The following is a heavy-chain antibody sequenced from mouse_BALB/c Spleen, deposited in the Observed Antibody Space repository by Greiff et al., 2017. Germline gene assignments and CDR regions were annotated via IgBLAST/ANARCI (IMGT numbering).Heavy chain of an antibody. CDR1: GFTFSSFG. Sequence: EVHLVESGGGLVQPGGSRKLSCAASGFTFSSFGMHWVRQAPEKGLEWVAYISSGSSTIYYADTVKGRFTISRDNPKNTLFLQMTSLRSEDTAMYYCARWGYDYDEKAWFAYWGQGTLVTVSA. CDR3: ARWGYDYDEKAWFAY. D-gene: IGHD2-4*01. V-gene: IGHV5-17*02. J-gene: IGHJ3*01. CDR2: ISSGSSTI.